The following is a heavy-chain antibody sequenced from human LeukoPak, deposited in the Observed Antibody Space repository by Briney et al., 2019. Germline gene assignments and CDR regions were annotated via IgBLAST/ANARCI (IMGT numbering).Heavy chain of an antibody. V-gene: IGHV3-30*02. J-gene: IGHJ4*02. Sequence: PGGSLRLSCAASGFTFSSYGMHWVRQAQGKWLEWVAVIRYDGSNKYYADSVKGRFTISRDKSKNTLYLQMNSLRAEDTALYYCAKEARSFTPNRNAYSRSAGNDYWGQGTLVTVSS. CDR1: GFTFSSYG. D-gene: IGHD6-6*01. CDR2: IRYDGSNK. CDR3: AKEARSFTPNRNAYSRSAGNDY.